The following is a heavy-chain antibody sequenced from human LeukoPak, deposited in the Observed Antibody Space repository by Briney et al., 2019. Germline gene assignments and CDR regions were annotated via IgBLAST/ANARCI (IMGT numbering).Heavy chain of an antibody. D-gene: IGHD3-10*01. CDR3: ARDIYGSGSYGP. J-gene: IGHJ5*02. V-gene: IGHV3-21*01. Sequence: PGGSLRLSCAASGFTFSSYSMNWVRQAPGKGLEWVSSITSSGRYIYYADSVKGRFTVSRDNSENSLYLQMTGLTAEDTAVYYCARDIYGSGSYGPWGQGTLVTVSS. CDR2: ITSSGRYI. CDR1: GFTFSSYS.